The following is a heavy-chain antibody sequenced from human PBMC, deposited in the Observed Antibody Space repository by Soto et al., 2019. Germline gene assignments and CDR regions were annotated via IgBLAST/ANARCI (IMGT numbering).Heavy chain of an antibody. CDR3: ARDPAPDMGGYEDHYYYGMDV. CDR1: GYTFTSYY. Sequence: GASVKVSGNASGYTFTSYYMHWVRQAPGQGLEWMGIINPSGGSTSYAQKFQGRVTMTRDTSTSTVYMELSSLRSEDTAVYYCARDPAPDMGGYEDHYYYGMDVWGQGTTVTVSS. D-gene: IGHD5-12*01. CDR2: INPSGGST. V-gene: IGHV1-46*01. J-gene: IGHJ6*02.